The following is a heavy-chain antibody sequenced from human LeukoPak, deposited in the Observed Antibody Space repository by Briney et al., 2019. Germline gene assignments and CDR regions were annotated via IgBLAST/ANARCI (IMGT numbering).Heavy chain of an antibody. Sequence: GGSLRLSCAASGFTFSSYAMHWVRQAPGKGLEWVAVISYDGSNKYYADSVKGRFTISRDNSKNSLYLQMNSLRAEDTAVYYCARGGYYDRPRAFDIWGQGTMVTVSS. J-gene: IGHJ3*02. D-gene: IGHD3-22*01. CDR1: GFTFSSYA. CDR2: ISYDGSNK. CDR3: ARGGYYDRPRAFDI. V-gene: IGHV3-30-3*01.